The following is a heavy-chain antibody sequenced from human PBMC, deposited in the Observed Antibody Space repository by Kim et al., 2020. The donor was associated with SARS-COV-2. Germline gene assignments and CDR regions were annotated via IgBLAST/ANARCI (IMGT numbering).Heavy chain of an antibody. Sequence: GGSLRLSCAASGFTFSDYEMNWVRQAPGKGLEWVSYISSSRGSTTYYADSVKGRFSISRDNAKNSLYLQMNSLRAEDTAVYYCARGGADDYWGQGTLVTVSS. V-gene: IGHV3-48*03. CDR1: GFTFSDYE. D-gene: IGHD3-16*01. CDR2: ISSSRGSTT. CDR3: ARGGADDY. J-gene: IGHJ4*02.